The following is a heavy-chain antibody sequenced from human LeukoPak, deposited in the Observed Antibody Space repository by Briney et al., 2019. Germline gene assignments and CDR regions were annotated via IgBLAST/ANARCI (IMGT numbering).Heavy chain of an antibody. CDR2: ISYDGSNK. V-gene: IGHV3-30-3*01. D-gene: IGHD5-12*01. CDR3: ARSGSPDY. CDR1: GFTFSSYA. J-gene: IGHJ4*02. Sequence: PGGSLRLSCAASGFTFSSYAMHWVRQAPGKGLEWVAVISYDGSNKYYADSVKGRFTISRDNSKNTPYLQMNSLRAEDTAVYYCARSGSPDYWGQGTLVTVSS.